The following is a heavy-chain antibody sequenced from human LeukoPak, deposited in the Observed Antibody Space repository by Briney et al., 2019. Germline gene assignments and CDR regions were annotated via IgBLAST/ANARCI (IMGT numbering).Heavy chain of an antibody. D-gene: IGHD2-2*01. J-gene: IGHJ4*02. V-gene: IGHV4-4*09. Sequence: SETLSLTCTVSGGSISSYYWSWIRQPPGKGLEWIGYIYTSGSTNYNPSLKSRVTISVDTSKNQFPLKLSSVTAADTAVYYCARLGLDCSSTSCYFVGFDYWGQGTLVTVSS. CDR3: ARLGLDCSSTSCYFVGFDY. CDR1: GGSISSYY. CDR2: IYTSGST.